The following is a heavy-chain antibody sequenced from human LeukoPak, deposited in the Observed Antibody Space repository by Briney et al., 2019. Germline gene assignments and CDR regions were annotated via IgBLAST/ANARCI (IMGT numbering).Heavy chain of an antibody. CDR2: ISGSGGST. Sequence: GGSLRLSCAASGFTFSSYAMSWVRQAPAKGLEWVSAISGSGGSTYYADSVKGRFTISRDNSKNTLYLQMNSLRAEDTAVYYCAKDGRFLEWLPPYFDYWGQGTLVTVSS. CDR3: AKDGRFLEWLPPYFDY. D-gene: IGHD3-3*01. J-gene: IGHJ4*02. V-gene: IGHV3-23*01. CDR1: GFTFSSYA.